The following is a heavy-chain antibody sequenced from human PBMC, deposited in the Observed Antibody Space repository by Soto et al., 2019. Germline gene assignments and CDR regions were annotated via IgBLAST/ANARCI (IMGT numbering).Heavy chain of an antibody. V-gene: IGHV1-69*13. Sequence: ASVKVSCKASGGTFSSYAISWVRQAPGQGLEWMGGIIPIFGTANYAQKFQGRVTITADESTSTAYMELSSLRSEDTAVYYCEVMVRGVIDDYYYYYGMDVWGQGTTVTVSS. CDR1: GGTFSSYA. CDR2: IIPIFGTA. CDR3: EVMVRGVIDDYYYYYGMDV. D-gene: IGHD3-10*01. J-gene: IGHJ6*02.